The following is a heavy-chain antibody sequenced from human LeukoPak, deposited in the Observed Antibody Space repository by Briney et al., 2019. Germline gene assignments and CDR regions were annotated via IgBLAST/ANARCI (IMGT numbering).Heavy chain of an antibody. Sequence: SETLSLTCTVSGGSISSYYWSWIRQPPGKGLESIGEINHSGSTNYNPSLKSRVTISVDTSKNQFSLKLSSVTAADTAVYYCARKYCSRGSCYSPMGFDPWGQGTLVSVSS. CDR1: GGSISSYY. D-gene: IGHD2-15*01. V-gene: IGHV4-34*01. J-gene: IGHJ5*02. CDR3: ARKYCSRGSCYSPMGFDP. CDR2: INHSGST.